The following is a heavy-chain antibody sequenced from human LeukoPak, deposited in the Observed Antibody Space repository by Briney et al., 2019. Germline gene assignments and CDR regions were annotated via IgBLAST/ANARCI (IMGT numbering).Heavy chain of an antibody. CDR1: GGTFSSYA. V-gene: IGHV1-69*04. CDR2: IIPILGIA. Sequence: GASVKVSCKASGGTFSSYAISWGRQAPGQGLEWMGRIIPILGIANYAQKFQGRVTITADKSTSTAYMELSSLRSEDTAVYYCARDLWRVAARPYYYYGMDVWGQGTTVTVSS. J-gene: IGHJ6*02. CDR3: ARDLWRVAARPYYYYGMDV. D-gene: IGHD6-13*01.